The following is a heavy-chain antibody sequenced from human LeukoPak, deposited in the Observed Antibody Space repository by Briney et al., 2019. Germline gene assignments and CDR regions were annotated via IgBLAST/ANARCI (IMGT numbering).Heavy chain of an antibody. CDR2: ISGSGGST. Sequence: GGSLRLSCAASGFTFSNYAMSWVRQAPGKGLEWVSGISGSGGSTYYADSVKGRFTISRDNSKNTLYLQMNSLRAEDTAVYCCAGHYGDSPFYYYGMDVWGQGTTVTVSS. J-gene: IGHJ6*02. CDR3: AGHYGDSPFYYYGMDV. D-gene: IGHD4-17*01. V-gene: IGHV3-23*01. CDR1: GFTFSNYA.